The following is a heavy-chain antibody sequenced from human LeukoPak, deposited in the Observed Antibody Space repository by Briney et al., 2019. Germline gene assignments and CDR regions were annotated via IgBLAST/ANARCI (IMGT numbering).Heavy chain of an antibody. Sequence: TSETLSLTCTVSGGSISSYYWGWIRQPPGKGLEWIGYIYYSGSTNYNPSLKSRVTISVDTSKNQFSLKLSSVTAADTAVYYCARRRGPPYDAFDIWGQGTMVTVSS. D-gene: IGHD3-10*01. CDR2: IYYSGST. V-gene: IGHV4-59*01. J-gene: IGHJ3*02. CDR3: ARRRGPPYDAFDI. CDR1: GGSISSYY.